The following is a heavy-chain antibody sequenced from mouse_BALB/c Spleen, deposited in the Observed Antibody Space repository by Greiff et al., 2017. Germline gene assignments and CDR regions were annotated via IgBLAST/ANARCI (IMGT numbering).Heavy chain of an antibody. CDR2: ISYSGST. V-gene: IGHV3-2*02. D-gene: IGHD1-2*01. CDR3: ARSYYGYVRFAY. J-gene: IGHJ3*01. Sequence: VQLKESGPGLVKPSQSLSLTCTVTGYSITSDYAWNWIRQFPGNKLEWMGYISYSGSTSYNPSLKSRISITRDTSKNQFFLQLNSVTTEDTATYYCARSYYGYVRFAYCGQGTLVTVSA. CDR1: GYSITSDYA.